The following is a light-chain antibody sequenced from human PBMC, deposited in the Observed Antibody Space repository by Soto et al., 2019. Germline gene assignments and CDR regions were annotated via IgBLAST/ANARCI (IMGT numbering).Light chain of an antibody. J-gene: IGKJ5*01. CDR2: GAS. CDR3: QQRRSWQVT. V-gene: IGKV3-15*01. Sequence: EILMTQSPATLSVSPWERATLSCRASQSVGRNLAWYQQKPGQAPRLLIFGASNRATGIPARFSGSGSGTEFTLTISSLEPEDFAVYYCQQRRSWQVTFGQGTRLEIK. CDR1: QSVGRN.